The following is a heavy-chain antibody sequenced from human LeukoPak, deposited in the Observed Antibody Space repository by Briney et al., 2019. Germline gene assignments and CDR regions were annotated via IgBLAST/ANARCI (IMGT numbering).Heavy chain of an antibody. CDR2: IIPIFGTA. V-gene: IGHV1-69*13. J-gene: IGHJ6*02. CDR1: GGTFSSYA. Sequence: ASVTVSCTASGGTFSSYAISWVRQAPGQGLEWMGGIIPIFGTANYAQKFQGRVTITADESTSTAYMELSSLRSEDTAVYYCARVSLGNEPGSPQNYYYYGMDVWGQGTTVTVSS. CDR3: ARVSLGNEPGSPQNYYYYGMDV.